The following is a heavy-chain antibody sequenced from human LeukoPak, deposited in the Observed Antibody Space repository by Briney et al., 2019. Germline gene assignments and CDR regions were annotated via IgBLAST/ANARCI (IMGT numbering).Heavy chain of an antibody. CDR1: GFTFSSYA. CDR2: ISGSGGST. J-gene: IGHJ4*02. Sequence: GGSLRPSCAASGFTFSSYAMSWVRQAPGKGLEWVSAISGSGGSTYYADSVKGRFTISRDNSKNTLYLQMNSLRAEDTAVYYCAGYDSRFRDFDYWGQGTLVTVSS. V-gene: IGHV3-23*01. D-gene: IGHD3-22*01. CDR3: AGYDSRFRDFDY.